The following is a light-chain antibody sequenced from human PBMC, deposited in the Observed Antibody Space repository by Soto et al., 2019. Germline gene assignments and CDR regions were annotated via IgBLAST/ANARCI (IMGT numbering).Light chain of an antibody. CDR3: FSYAGAGTFV. CDR2: EVN. J-gene: IGLJ1*01. Sequence: QSVLTQPASVSGSPGQSITISCTGTSSDIGNYNLVSWFQQHPGKAPKLFTYEVNRRPSGVSDRLSGSKSANTASLTISGLQAEDEADYYCFSYAGAGTFVFGTGTKVTVL. CDR1: SSDIGNYNL. V-gene: IGLV2-23*02.